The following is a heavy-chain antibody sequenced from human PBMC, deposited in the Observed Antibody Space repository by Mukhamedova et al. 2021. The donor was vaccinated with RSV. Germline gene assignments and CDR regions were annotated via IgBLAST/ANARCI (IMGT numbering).Heavy chain of an antibody. V-gene: IGHV3-33*06. CDR3: AKTHYYRSGSYQDYFNYVMDV. Sequence: GKGLEWVAVIWYDGSDKYYGDSVKGRFTISRDNSKNTVSLQMNSLRVEDTAVYYCAKTHYYRSGSYQDYFNYVMDVWGQGTTVTV. D-gene: IGHD3-10*01. CDR2: IWYDGSDK. J-gene: IGHJ6*02.